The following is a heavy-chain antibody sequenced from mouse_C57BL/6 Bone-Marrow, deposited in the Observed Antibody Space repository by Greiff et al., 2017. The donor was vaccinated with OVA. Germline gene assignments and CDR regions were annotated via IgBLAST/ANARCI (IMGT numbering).Heavy chain of an antibody. Sequence: VQLQQSGAELARPGASVKLSCKASGYTFTSYGISWVKQRTGQGLEWIGEIYPRSGNTYYNEKFKGKATLTADKSSSTAYMELSSLTSEDSAVYYCARGGLYLFAYWGQGTLVTVSA. CDR3: ARGGLYLFAY. D-gene: IGHD5-5*01. CDR2: IYPRSGNT. V-gene: IGHV1-81*01. CDR1: GYTFTSYG. J-gene: IGHJ3*01.